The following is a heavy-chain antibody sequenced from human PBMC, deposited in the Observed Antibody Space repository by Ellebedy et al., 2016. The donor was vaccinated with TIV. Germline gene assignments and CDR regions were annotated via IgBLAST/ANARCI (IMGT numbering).Heavy chain of an antibody. CDR1: GFTLSNYW. Sequence: PGGSLRLSCAASGFTLSNYWMHWVRQAPGKGLEWVSGISGSGGSTYYADSVKGRFTISRDNSKNTLYLQLNSLRAEDTALSYCARTTTMTTFCAFDFWGQGTMVTVSS. V-gene: IGHV3-23*01. CDR2: ISGSGGST. CDR3: ARTTTMTTFCAFDF. D-gene: IGHD4-17*01. J-gene: IGHJ3*01.